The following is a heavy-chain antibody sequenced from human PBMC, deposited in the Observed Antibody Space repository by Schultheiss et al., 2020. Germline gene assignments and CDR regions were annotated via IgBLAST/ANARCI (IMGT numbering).Heavy chain of an antibody. J-gene: IGHJ4*02. CDR2: VYYSGNT. Sequence: SETLSLTCIVSGAPISSYYWSWIRQPTGKGLEWIGYVYYSGNTNYNPSLKSRVTLSVDTSKNQFSLRLNSVTAADTAVYYCARASPEAVAGNFDYWGQGTLVTVSS. CDR1: GAPISSYY. V-gene: IGHV4-59*01. D-gene: IGHD6-19*01. CDR3: ARASPEAVAGNFDY.